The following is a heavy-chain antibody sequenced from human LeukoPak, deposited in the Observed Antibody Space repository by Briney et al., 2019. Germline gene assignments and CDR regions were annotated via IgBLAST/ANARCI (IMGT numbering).Heavy chain of an antibody. CDR2: INPSGGST. CDR1: GYTFTSYY. D-gene: IGHD3-22*01. Sequence: ASVKVSCKASGYTFTSYYMHWVRQAPGQGLEWMGIINPSGGSTSYAQKFQGRVTMTRDTSTSTVYMELSSLRSEDKDVYYCGRGVVIMIVVVHNWFEPWGQGTLVTVSS. V-gene: IGHV1-46*01. CDR3: GRGVVIMIVVVHNWFEP. J-gene: IGHJ5*02.